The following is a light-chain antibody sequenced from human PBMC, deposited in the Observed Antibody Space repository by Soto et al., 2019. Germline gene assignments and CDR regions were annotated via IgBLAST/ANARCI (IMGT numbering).Light chain of an antibody. CDR2: DVT. J-gene: IGLJ1*01. V-gene: IGLV2-14*01. CDR3: AAWDDSLSGHYV. Sequence: QSVLTQPASVSGSPGQSITISCTGTSSDVGGYNYVSWYQQHPGKAPKLLIYDVTNRPSGVSNRFSGSKSGNTASLTISGLQAEDEADSYCAAWDDSLSGHYVFGTGTKVTVL. CDR1: SSDVGGYNY.